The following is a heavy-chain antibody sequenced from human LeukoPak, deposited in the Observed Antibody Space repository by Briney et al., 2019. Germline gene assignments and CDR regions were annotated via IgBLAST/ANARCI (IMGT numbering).Heavy chain of an antibody. Sequence: PSETLSLTCTVSGGSISSGSYYWSWIRQPAGKGLEWIGRIYTSGSTNYSPSLKSRVTISVDTSKNQFSLKLSSVTAADTAVYYCARDQYYYDSSGYRREYFQHWGQGTLVTVSS. V-gene: IGHV4-61*02. D-gene: IGHD3-22*01. CDR1: GGSISSGSYY. CDR3: ARDQYYYDSSGYRREYFQH. J-gene: IGHJ1*01. CDR2: IYTSGST.